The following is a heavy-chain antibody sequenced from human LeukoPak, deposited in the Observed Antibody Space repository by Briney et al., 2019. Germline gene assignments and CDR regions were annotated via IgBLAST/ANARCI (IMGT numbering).Heavy chain of an antibody. V-gene: IGHV3-21*01. CDR2: ISSSSSYI. CDR1: GFTFSSYS. CDR3: ARDVVEVVPAAIANYYYYMDV. J-gene: IGHJ6*03. D-gene: IGHD2-2*02. Sequence: GGSLRLSCAASGFTFSSYSMNWVRQAPGKGLEWVSSISSSSSYIYYADSVKGRFTISKDNAKNSLYLQMNSLRAEDTAVYYCARDVVEVVPAAIANYYYYMDVWGKGTTVTVSS.